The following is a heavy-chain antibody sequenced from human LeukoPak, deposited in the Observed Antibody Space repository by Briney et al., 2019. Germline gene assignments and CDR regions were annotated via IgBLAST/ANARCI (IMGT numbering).Heavy chain of an antibody. V-gene: IGHV3-30*02. CDR1: GFTFSSYG. J-gene: IGHJ4*02. D-gene: IGHD3-9*01. Sequence: PGGSLRLSCAASGFTFSSYGMHWVRQAPGKGLEWVAFIRYDGSNKYYADSVKGRFTISRDNSKNTLYLQMNSLRAEDTAVYYCANMGFYDILKPPLYWGQGTLVTVSS. CDR2: IRYDGSNK. CDR3: ANMGFYDILKPPLY.